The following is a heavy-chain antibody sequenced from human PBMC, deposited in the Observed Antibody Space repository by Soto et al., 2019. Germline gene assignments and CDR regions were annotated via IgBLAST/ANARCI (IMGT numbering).Heavy chain of an antibody. Sequence: EVQLLESGGGLVQPGGSLRLSCAASGFTFSSYAMSWVRQAPGKGLEWVSAISGSGGSTYYADSVKGRFTISRDNSKNTLYLQMNSLRAEDTAVYYCARIYGDLLYYFDYWGQGTLVTVSS. CDR3: ARIYGDLLYYFDY. CDR1: GFTFSSYA. V-gene: IGHV3-23*01. D-gene: IGHD4-17*01. CDR2: ISGSGGST. J-gene: IGHJ4*02.